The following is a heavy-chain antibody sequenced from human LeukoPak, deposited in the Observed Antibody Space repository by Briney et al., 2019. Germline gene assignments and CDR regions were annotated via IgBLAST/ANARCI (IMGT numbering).Heavy chain of an antibody. J-gene: IGHJ4*02. CDR1: GFTFSDYY. V-gene: IGHV3-11*01. D-gene: IGHD2-2*02. CDR3: AGYCSSTSCYTVDY. CDR2: ISSSGSTI. Sequence: GGSLRLSCAASGFTFSDYYMSWIRQAPGKGLEWGSYISSSGSTIYYADSVKGRFTISRDNAKNSLYLQMNSLRAEDTAVYYCAGYCSSTSCYTVDYWGQGTLVTVSS.